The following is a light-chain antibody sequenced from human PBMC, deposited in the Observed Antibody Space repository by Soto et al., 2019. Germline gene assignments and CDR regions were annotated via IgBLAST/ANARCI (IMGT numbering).Light chain of an antibody. J-gene: IGKJ1*01. Sequence: DLQMTQSPSSLSASVGDRVTITCRASQSISSYLNWYQQKPGKAPKLLIYAASSLQSGVPSRFSGSGSGTDFTLTISSLQPEDFETYYCQQSYSTPRTFGQGNKVEIK. V-gene: IGKV1-39*01. CDR3: QQSYSTPRT. CDR2: AAS. CDR1: QSISSY.